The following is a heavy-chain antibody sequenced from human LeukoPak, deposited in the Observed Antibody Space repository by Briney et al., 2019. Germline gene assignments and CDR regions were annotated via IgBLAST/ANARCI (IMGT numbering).Heavy chain of an antibody. J-gene: IGHJ4*02. CDR3: ARAPSRFGEFDY. Sequence: GGSLRLSCAASGFTFSSYSMNWVRQAPGKGLEWVANIKQDGSEKYYVDSVKGRFTISRDNAKNSLYLQMNSLRAEDTAVYYCARAPSRFGEFDYWGQGTLVTVSS. V-gene: IGHV3-7*01. D-gene: IGHD3-10*01. CDR2: IKQDGSEK. CDR1: GFTFSSYS.